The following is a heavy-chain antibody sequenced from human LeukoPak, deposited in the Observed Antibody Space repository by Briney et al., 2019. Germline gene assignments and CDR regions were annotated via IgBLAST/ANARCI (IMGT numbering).Heavy chain of an antibody. CDR1: GGSISSYY. Sequence: SETLSLTCTISGGSISSYYWSWIQQPPGKGLEWIGYIYYNGSTNYNPSLKGRVTISVDTSKNQFSLKLRYVTAADTAVYYCARPAAAAGTSAFAIWGQGTMVTVSS. J-gene: IGHJ3*02. CDR3: ARPAAAAGTSAFAI. CDR2: IYYNGST. V-gene: IGHV4-59*01. D-gene: IGHD6-13*01.